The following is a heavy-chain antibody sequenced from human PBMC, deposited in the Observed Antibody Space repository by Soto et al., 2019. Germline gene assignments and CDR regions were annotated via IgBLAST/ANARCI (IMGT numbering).Heavy chain of an antibody. J-gene: IGHJ4*02. CDR2: FESGGSI. Sequence: GGSLRLSCAASGFSVRTIYMSWVRQAPGKGLEWVSVFESGGSIYYADSVKGRFIISRDYAKNTVYLQMNSLTVEDTAVYYCARAGVTPDFFDYWGQGTLVTVSS. V-gene: IGHV3-53*01. CDR1: GFSVRTIY. CDR3: ARAGVTPDFFDY. D-gene: IGHD2-21*02.